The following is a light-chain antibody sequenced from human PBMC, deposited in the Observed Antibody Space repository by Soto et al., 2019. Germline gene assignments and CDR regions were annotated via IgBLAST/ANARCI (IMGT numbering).Light chain of an antibody. CDR2: DAS. CDR3: QVRDVWPT. J-gene: IGKJ1*01. V-gene: IGKV3-11*01. CDR1: QSVSTS. Sequence: IVLTQSPATLSLSPGERAALSCRASQSVSTSLAWYQHKPGQAPRLIIYDASKRAPGIPARFSGSGSGTDFTHTISSLEPEDFAVYYCQVRDVWPTFGQGTKVEI.